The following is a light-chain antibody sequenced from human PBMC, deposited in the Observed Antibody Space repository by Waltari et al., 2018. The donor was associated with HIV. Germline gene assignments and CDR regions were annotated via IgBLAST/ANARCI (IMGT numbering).Light chain of an antibody. CDR1: SSHIGSND. CDR3: GTWDSGLSAVV. CDR2: DNY. J-gene: IGLJ3*02. V-gene: IGLV1-51*01. Sequence: QSVLTQPPSVSAAPGQRVTISCSGSSSHIGSNDVSWYQQPPGTAPKLLIFDNYKRPSGIPDRFSGSKSGTSATLGITGLQTGDEADYYCGTWDSGLSAVVFGGGTKLTVL.